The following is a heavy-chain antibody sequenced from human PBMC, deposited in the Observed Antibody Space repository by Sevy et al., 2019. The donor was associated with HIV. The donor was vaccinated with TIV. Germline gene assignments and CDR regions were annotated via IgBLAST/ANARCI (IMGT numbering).Heavy chain of an antibody. CDR2: ISAYNGNT. D-gene: IGHD3-9*01. CDR3: ASSPDILTGYYSHKYYYYYMDV. Sequence: ASVKVSCKASGYTFTSYGISWVRQAPGQGLEWMGWISAYNGNTNYAQKLQGRVTMTTDTSTSTAYMELRSLRSDDTAVYYCASSPDILTGYYSHKYYYYYMDVWGKGTTVTVSS. J-gene: IGHJ6*03. V-gene: IGHV1-18*04. CDR1: GYTFTSYG.